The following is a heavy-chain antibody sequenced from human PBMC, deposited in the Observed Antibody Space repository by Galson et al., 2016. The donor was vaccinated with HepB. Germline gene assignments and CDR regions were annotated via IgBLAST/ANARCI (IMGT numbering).Heavy chain of an antibody. V-gene: IGHV4-39*01. CDR3: ARSSYDFWSGPWRY. Sequence: ETLSLTCTVSGGSIDSTSYYWGWIRQPPGKGLEWIGSVYYSGSTSYNPSLESRVTISVDTSTRQFSLKLSSVTAADTAVYYCARSSYDFWSGPWRYWGQGTLVTVSS. D-gene: IGHD3-3*01. CDR2: VYYSGST. CDR1: GGSIDSTSYY. J-gene: IGHJ4*02.